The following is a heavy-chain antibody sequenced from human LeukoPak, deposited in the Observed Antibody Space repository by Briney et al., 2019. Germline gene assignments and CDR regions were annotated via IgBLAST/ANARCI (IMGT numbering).Heavy chain of an antibody. Sequence: SETPSLTCAVYGGSFSGYYWSWIRQPPGKGLEWIGEINHSGSTNYNPSLKSRVTISVDTSKNQFSLKLSSVTAADTAVYYCARERRHYDILTGYYKYYFDYWGQGTLVTVSS. D-gene: IGHD3-9*01. CDR3: ARERRHYDILTGYYKYYFDY. CDR1: GGSFSGYY. CDR2: INHSGST. J-gene: IGHJ4*02. V-gene: IGHV4-34*01.